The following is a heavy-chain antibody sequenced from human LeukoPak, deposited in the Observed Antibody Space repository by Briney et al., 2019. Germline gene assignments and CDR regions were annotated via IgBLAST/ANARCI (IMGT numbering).Heavy chain of an antibody. Sequence: PSETLSLTCAVYGGSFSGYYWSWIRQPPGKGLEWIGEINHSGSTNYNPSLKSRVTISVDTSKNQFSLKLSSVTAADTAVYYCARGPLGYYEILTGYYRARPLDYWGQGTLVTVSS. V-gene: IGHV4-34*01. CDR3: ARGPLGYYEILTGYYRARPLDY. CDR2: INHSGST. J-gene: IGHJ4*02. CDR1: GGSFSGYY. D-gene: IGHD3-9*01.